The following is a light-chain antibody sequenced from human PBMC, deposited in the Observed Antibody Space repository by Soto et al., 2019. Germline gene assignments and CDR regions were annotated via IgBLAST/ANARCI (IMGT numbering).Light chain of an antibody. V-gene: IGKV3-15*01. J-gene: IGKJ4*01. CDR3: QQYNNWPLT. CDR2: GGS. CDR1: RSVGIN. Sequence: EIVMTQSPATLSVSPGERATLSCRASRSVGINLAWFQQKPGQAPRPLIYGGSNTATGIPARFSGSGSGTEFTLTISSLQSEDFAVYYCQQYNNWPLTFGGGTKVDIK.